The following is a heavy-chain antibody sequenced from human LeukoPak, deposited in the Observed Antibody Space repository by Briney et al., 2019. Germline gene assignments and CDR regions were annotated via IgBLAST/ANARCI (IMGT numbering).Heavy chain of an antibody. V-gene: IGHV4-34*01. J-gene: IGHJ6*02. CDR2: INHSGST. Sequence: SETLSLTCAVYGGSFSGYYWSWIRQPPGKGLEWIGEINHSGSTNYNPSLKSRVTISVDTSKNQFSLKLSSVTAADTTVYYCARGRGYSYGYSVQYYYGMDVWGQGTTVTVSS. D-gene: IGHD5-18*01. CDR3: ARGRGYSYGYSVQYYYGMDV. CDR1: GGSFSGYY.